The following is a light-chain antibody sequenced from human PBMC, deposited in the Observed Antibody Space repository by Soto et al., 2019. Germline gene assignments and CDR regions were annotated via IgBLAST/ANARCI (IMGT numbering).Light chain of an antibody. CDR1: QGIRND. CDR3: LQDYNYPWT. V-gene: IGKV1-6*01. CDR2: AAA. Sequence: IPMTQSPSSLSASVGDRVTITCRASQGIRNDLYWYQQKPGKAPRVLIYAAAGLQSGIPSRFSGSGSGTDFTLTITSLQPEDFATYYCLQDYNYPWTFGQGTKVEIK. J-gene: IGKJ1*01.